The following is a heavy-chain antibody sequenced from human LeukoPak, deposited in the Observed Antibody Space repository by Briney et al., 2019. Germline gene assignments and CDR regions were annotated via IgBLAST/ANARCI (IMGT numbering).Heavy chain of an antibody. CDR3: ARDFSVVYYDSSGYYNDAFDI. D-gene: IGHD3-22*01. V-gene: IGHV3-21*01. CDR1: GFTFSSYS. CDR2: ISSSSSYI. J-gene: IGHJ3*02. Sequence: PGGSLRLSCAASGFTFSSYSMNWVRQAPGKGLEWVSSISSSSSYIYYADSVKGRFTISRDNAKNSLYLQMNSLRAEDTAVYYCARDFSVVYYDSSGYYNDAFDIWGQGTMVTVSS.